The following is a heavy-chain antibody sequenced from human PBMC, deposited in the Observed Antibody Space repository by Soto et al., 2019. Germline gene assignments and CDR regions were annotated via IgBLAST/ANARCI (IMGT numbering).Heavy chain of an antibody. CDR2: LTANGNT. V-gene: IGHV3-53*01. J-gene: IGHJ6*02. CDR1: GFVVSATY. CDR3: ARDALGLDV. Sequence: PVGSLRLSCVVSGFVVSATYMSWVRQAPGQGLEWVSVLTANGNTIYADAVKGRFTVSRDISKNTVYLQLNSVTVEDTGLYYCARDALGLDVWGQGTTVTVSS.